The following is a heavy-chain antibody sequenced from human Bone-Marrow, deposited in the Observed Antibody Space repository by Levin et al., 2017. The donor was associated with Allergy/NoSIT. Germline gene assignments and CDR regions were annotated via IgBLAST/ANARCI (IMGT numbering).Heavy chain of an antibody. CDR1: GYAFTGYH. CDR3: ARDLGEQEPEDY. Sequence: ASVKVSCKASGYAFTGYHMHWVRQAPGQGLEYLGRLNPHSGGTTYAQKFQGRVTMTRDTSISTAYMELRSLTSGDTAVYYCARDLGEQEPEDYWGQGTLVVVSS. J-gene: IGHJ4*02. D-gene: IGHD6-13*01. CDR2: LNPHSGGT. V-gene: IGHV1-2*06.